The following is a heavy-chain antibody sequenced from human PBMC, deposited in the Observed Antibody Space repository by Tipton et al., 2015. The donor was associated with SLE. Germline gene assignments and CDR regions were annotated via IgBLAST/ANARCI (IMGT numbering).Heavy chain of an antibody. J-gene: IGHJ4*02. CDR2: ISYDGRT. CDR1: GDSVTSSGYY. Sequence: TLSLTCTATGDSVTSSGYYWSWIRQHPGKGLEWIGFISYDGRTKYNPSLKSRVTISEDTPKNQFSLKLTSVTAADTAVYYCVRDKRYFDSPVKYWGQGILVTVSS. D-gene: IGHD3-9*01. CDR3: VRDKRYFDSPVKY. V-gene: IGHV4-31*03.